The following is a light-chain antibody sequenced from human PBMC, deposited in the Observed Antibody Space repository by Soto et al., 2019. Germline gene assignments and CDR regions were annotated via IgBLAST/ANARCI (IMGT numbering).Light chain of an antibody. V-gene: IGKV3-20*01. CDR3: QQYGSSPAT. CDR1: QSVSTDY. CDR2: GAS. Sequence: EIVLTQSPGTLSLSPGERATLSCRASQSVSTDYLAWYQHKPGQAPRLLIYGASRRATGIQARFSGSGSGTDFTLSISRLEPEDFAVYYCQQYGSSPATVGQGTKVEIK. J-gene: IGKJ1*01.